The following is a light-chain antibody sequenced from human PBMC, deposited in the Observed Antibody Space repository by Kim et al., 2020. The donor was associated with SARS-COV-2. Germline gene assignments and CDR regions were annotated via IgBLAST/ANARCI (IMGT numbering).Light chain of an antibody. CDR1: SSYIGGSDS. J-gene: IGLJ2*01. CDR2: DVN. CDR3: SSYSTGSTLVV. V-gene: IGLV2-14*03. Sequence: QLLTISCAGTSSYIGGSDSVSWYQQHPGRAPKLMVFDVNNRPSLISDRFLGSKSGNSASLTIFGLQADDEADYYCSSYSTGSTLVVFGGGTQLTVL.